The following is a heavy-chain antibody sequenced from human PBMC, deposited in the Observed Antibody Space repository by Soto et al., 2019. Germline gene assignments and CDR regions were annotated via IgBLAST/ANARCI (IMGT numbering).Heavy chain of an antibody. CDR1: GGSISSSSYY. CDR3: ARVGSCTSTSCYMGVWYYCMDV. D-gene: IGHD2-2*01. V-gene: IGHV4-39*01. J-gene: IGHJ6*02. Sequence: SETLSLSCTVSGGSISSSSYYWGWIRQPPGRGLEWIGSIYYSGSTYYNPSLKSRVTISVDTSKNQFSLKLSSATAADTAVYYCARVGSCTSTSCYMGVWYYCMDVWGQGTTVTVSS. CDR2: IYYSGST.